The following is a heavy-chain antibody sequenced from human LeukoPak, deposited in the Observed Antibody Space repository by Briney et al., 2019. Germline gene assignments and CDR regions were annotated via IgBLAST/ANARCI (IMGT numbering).Heavy chain of an antibody. CDR2: ISYDGSNK. Sequence: GRSLRLSCAASGFTFSSYAMHWVRQAPGKGLEWVAVISYDGSNKYYADSVKGRFTISRDNAKNSLYLQMNSLRAEDTAVYYCARGGAVVVPAAMKSSDYWGQGTLVTVSS. CDR1: GFTFSSYA. D-gene: IGHD2-2*01. CDR3: ARGGAVVVPAAMKSSDY. J-gene: IGHJ4*02. V-gene: IGHV3-30*04.